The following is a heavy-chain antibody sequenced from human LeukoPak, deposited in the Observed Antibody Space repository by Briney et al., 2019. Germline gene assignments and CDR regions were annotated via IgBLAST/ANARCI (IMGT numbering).Heavy chain of an antibody. CDR1: GGSINNYY. CDR3: ARSNYYGSGSYIIGFDP. D-gene: IGHD3-10*01. Sequence: SETLSLTCTVSGGSINNYYWSWIRQPPGKGLEWIGYIYYRGSTNYNPSLKSRVTISVDTSKNQFSLKLSSVTAADTAVYYCARSNYYGSGSYIIGFDPWGQGTLVTVSS. J-gene: IGHJ5*02. V-gene: IGHV4-59*08. CDR2: IYYRGST.